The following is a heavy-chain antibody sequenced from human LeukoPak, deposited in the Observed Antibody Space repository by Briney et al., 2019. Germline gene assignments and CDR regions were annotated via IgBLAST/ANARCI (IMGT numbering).Heavy chain of an antibody. CDR1: GFTFSSYA. CDR3: AKDAMGIVVVINFDY. J-gene: IGHJ4*02. CDR2: ISGSGGST. D-gene: IGHD3-22*01. V-gene: IGHV3-23*01. Sequence: GGSLRLSCAASGFTFSSYAMSWVCQAPGKGLEWVSAISGSGGSTYYADSVKGRFTISRDNSKNTLYLQMNSLRAEDTAVYYCAKDAMGIVVVINFDYWGQGTLVTVSS.